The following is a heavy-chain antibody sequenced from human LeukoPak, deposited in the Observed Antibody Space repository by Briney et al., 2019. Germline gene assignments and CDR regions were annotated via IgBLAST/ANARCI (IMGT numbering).Heavy chain of an antibody. Sequence: PSETLSLTCSFSGGHISSYYHCWIRQPPGKGLEWIGHISYSGTANYNPSLRSRLTISVDTSKNQFSLNLNSVTAADTAVYYCARGRPYYYDSTGFYPLFDYWGLGTPVTVSS. V-gene: IGHV4-59*01. CDR1: GGHISSYY. J-gene: IGHJ4*02. CDR3: ARGRPYYYDSTGFYPLFDY. CDR2: ISYSGTA. D-gene: IGHD3-22*01.